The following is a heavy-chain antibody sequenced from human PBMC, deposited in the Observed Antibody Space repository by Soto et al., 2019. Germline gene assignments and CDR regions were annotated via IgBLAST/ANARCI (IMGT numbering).Heavy chain of an antibody. Sequence: TSETLSLTCGFSSGSFIDYYWSWIRQPPGKGLEWIGEINHSGGTNYNPSLKSRVIISVDTSKNQFSLKLSSVTAADTAVYYCASGRRRHVWDYWGQGTLLTVS. CDR3: ASGRRRHVWDY. J-gene: IGHJ4*02. V-gene: IGHV4-34*01. CDR2: INHSGGT. CDR1: SGSFIDYY.